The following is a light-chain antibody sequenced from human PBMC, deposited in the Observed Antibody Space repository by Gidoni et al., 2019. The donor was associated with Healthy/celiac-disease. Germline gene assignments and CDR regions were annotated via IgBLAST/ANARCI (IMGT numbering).Light chain of an antibody. CDR2: EDS. Sequence: SYELTQPPSVSVSPGQTARIPCSGDALPKKYAYWYQQKSGQAPVLVIYEDSKRPSGIPERFSGSSSGTMATLTISGAQVEDEADYYCYSTDSSGNHRGVFGTGTNGTVL. J-gene: IGLJ1*01. CDR3: YSTDSSGNHRGV. V-gene: IGLV3-10*01. CDR1: ALPKKY.